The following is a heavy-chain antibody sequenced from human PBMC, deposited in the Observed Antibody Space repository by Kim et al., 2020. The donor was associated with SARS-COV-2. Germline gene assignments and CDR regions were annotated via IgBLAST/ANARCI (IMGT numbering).Heavy chain of an antibody. Sequence: SETLSLTCTVSGGSVSSGSYYWSWIRQPPGKGLEWIGYIYYSGSTNYNPSLKSRVTISVDTSKNQFSLKLSSVTAADTAVYYCARGSFVQWLVYYYFDYWGQGTLVTVSS. CDR2: IYYSGST. D-gene: IGHD6-19*01. J-gene: IGHJ4*02. CDR1: GGSVSSGSYY. CDR3: ARGSFVQWLVYYYFDY. V-gene: IGHV4-61*01.